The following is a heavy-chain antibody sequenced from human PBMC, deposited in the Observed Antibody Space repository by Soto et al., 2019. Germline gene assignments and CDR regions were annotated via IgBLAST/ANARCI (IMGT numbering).Heavy chain of an antibody. CDR2: ISGSGTST. CDR3: AKDSFTTITIFWYFDY. CDR1: GFTFSSYA. J-gene: IGHJ4*02. D-gene: IGHD4-4*01. V-gene: IGHV3-23*01. Sequence: GGSLRLSCAASGFTFSSYAMSWVRQAPGKGLEWVSGISGSGTSTYYADSVKGRFTISRDNSKNTLYLQMNSLRAEDTAVYYCAKDSFTTITIFWYFDYWGQGTLVTVSS.